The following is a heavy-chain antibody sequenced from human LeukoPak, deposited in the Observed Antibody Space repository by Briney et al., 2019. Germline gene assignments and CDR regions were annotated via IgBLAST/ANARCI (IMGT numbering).Heavy chain of an antibody. Sequence: GGSLRLSCAASGFTFSDYCLRWVRQAPGKGLGWVAFTRFDGNFKYYADSVKGRFTISRDNSKNTVFLQMNSLRPEDTAVYYCAKEREDLVVVAAAMRGYIWGQGTLVTVSS. J-gene: IGHJ4*02. CDR1: GFTFSDYC. D-gene: IGHD2-2*01. CDR3: AKEREDLVVVAAAMRGYI. V-gene: IGHV3-30*02. CDR2: TRFDGNFK.